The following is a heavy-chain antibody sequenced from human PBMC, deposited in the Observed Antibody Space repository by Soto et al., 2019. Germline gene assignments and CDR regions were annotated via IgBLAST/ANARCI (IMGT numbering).Heavy chain of an antibody. CDR2: SYYRVSN. J-gene: IGHJ2*01. CDR3: FFFQAEDGIRDVRSVSAFLLNRSSDL. D-gene: IGHD3-10*02. V-gene: IGHV4-31*02. Sequence: QHPGKGLEGIGYSYYRVSNYYNPCLKSRVTISVDTSKNQFSLKLRSVTAADTAVYYCFFFQAEDGIRDVRSVSAFLLNRSSDL.